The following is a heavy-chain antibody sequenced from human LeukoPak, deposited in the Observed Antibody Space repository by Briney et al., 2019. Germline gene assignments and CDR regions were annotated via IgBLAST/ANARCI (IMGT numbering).Heavy chain of an antibody. J-gene: IGHJ4*02. D-gene: IGHD6-19*01. Sequence: SETLALTCAVSGASTTGGYYWTWIRQPPGKGLEWIGYLGSPNYNPSLKSRVTISGDRSKNQFSLKLNSVTPADTAVYYCATYRGGGGGVGYWGQGTLVTVSS. V-gene: IGHV4-61*08. CDR2: LGSP. CDR1: GASTTGGYY. CDR3: ATYRGGGGGVGY.